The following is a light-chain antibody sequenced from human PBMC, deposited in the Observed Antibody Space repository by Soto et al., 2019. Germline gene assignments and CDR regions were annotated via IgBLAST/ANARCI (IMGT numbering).Light chain of an antibody. CDR3: MIWHSSSWV. J-gene: IGLJ3*02. Sequence: QLVLTQPASLSASPGASASLTCTLRSGINVGTYDIYWYQQQPGSPPQYLLRYKSDSEKQQGSGVPSRFSGSKDASANAGILLISGLQSADEADYYCMIWHSSSWVFGGGTKLTVL. V-gene: IGLV5-45*01. CDR2: YKSDSEK. CDR1: SGINVGTYD.